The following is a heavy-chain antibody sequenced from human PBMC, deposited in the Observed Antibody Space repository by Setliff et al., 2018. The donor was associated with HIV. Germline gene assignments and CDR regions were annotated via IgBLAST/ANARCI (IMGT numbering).Heavy chain of an antibody. D-gene: IGHD6-13*01. Sequence: PGGSLRLSCAASGFTFSSYGMHWVRQAPGKGLEWVAVIWYDGSEKHYADSVKGRFTISRDSSKNSLYLQMNSLRAEDTAVYYCARSRAAGFDYWGQGTLVTVSS. CDR2: IWYDGSEK. CDR3: ARSRAAGFDY. V-gene: IGHV3-33*01. CDR1: GFTFSSYG. J-gene: IGHJ4*02.